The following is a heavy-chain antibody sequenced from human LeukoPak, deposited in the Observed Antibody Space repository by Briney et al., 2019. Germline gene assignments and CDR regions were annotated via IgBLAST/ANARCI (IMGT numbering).Heavy chain of an antibody. CDR1: GFTFSSYA. D-gene: IGHD3-3*01. J-gene: IGHJ4*02. CDR3: AKLLFGVVIAYFDY. Sequence: GGSLRLSCAASGFTFSSYAMSWVRQAPGKGLEWVSAISGSGGSTYYADSVKGRFTISRDNSKSTLYLQMNSLRAEDTAVYYCAKLLFGVVIAYFDYWGQGTLVTVSS. V-gene: IGHV3-23*01. CDR2: ISGSGGST.